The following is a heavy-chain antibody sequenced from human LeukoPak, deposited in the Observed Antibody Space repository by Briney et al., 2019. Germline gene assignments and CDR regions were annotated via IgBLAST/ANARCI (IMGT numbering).Heavy chain of an antibody. J-gene: IGHJ4*02. D-gene: IGHD6-6*01. V-gene: IGHV3-13*01. CDR1: GFTFSYYD. CDR3: ARGPSERYSSSPFDY. Sequence: GGSLRLSCAASGFTFSYYDMHWVRQATGKGLEWVSTIDTAGDTYYPGSVKGRFTVSRENAKNFLYLQMNSLRAEDTAVYYCARGPSERYSSSPFDYWGQGTLVTVSA. CDR2: IDTAGDT.